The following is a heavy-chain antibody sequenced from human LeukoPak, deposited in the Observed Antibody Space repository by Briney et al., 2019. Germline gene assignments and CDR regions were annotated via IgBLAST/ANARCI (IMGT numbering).Heavy chain of an antibody. CDR1: GFTFSSYA. CDR2: ISGSGGST. V-gene: IGHV3-23*01. D-gene: IGHD3-10*01. J-gene: IGHJ4*02. Sequence: GGSLRLSCAASGFTFSSYAMSWVRQAPGKGLEWVSAISGSGGSTYYADSVKGRFTISRDNSKNTLYLQMNSLRAEDTAVYYCAKDGSMVRGATSVSGDRFGYWGQGTLVTVSS. CDR3: AKDGSMVRGATSVSGDRFGY.